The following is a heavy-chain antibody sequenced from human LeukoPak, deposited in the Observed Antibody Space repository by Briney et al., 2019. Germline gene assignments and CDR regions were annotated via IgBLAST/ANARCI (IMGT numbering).Heavy chain of an antibody. D-gene: IGHD2-2*01. CDR3: AKPPRYCSGTSCHTADY. V-gene: IGHV3-23*01. CDR1: GFTFSSYA. CDR2: ISGSGGST. Sequence: GGSLRLSCAASGFTFSSYAMSWVRQAPGKGLEWVSAISGSGGSTYYADSVKGRFTISRDNSKNTLYLQMNSLRAEDTAVYYCAKPPRYCSGTSCHTADYWGQGTLVTVSS. J-gene: IGHJ4*02.